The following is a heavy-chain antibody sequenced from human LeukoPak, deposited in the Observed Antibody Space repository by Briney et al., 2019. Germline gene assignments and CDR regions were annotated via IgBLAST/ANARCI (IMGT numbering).Heavy chain of an antibody. Sequence: PGGSLRLFCAASGFTFSSYGMHWVRQAPGKGLEWVAVISYDGGNEEYADSVKGRFTISRDNSKNTLSLQMTSLRVEDTAVYYCARSYFSVTGYYFDFWGQGTLVTVSS. V-gene: IGHV3-30*03. CDR2: ISYDGGNE. D-gene: IGHD3-9*01. CDR1: GFTFSSYG. J-gene: IGHJ4*02. CDR3: ARSYFSVTGYYFDF.